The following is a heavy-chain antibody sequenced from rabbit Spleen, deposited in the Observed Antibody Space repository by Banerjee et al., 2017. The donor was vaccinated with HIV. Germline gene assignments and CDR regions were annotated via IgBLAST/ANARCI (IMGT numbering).Heavy chain of an antibody. CDR1: GFSFSSDYD. D-gene: IGHD6-1*01. CDR3: ARSDGTKNDSRL. V-gene: IGHV1S45*01. J-gene: IGHJ6*01. CDR2: IWTGDGNT. Sequence: QEQLVESGGGLVKPGASLTLTCTASGFSFSSDYDMCWVRQAPGKGLEWIGCIWTGDGNTYYASWAKGRFTISKTSSTTVTLQLNSLTAADTATYFCARSDGTKNDSRLWGPGTLVTVS.